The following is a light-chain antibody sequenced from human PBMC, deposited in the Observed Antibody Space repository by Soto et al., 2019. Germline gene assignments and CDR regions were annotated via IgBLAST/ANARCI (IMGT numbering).Light chain of an antibody. J-gene: IGLJ1*01. V-gene: IGLV2-23*02. CDR3: CSYAGSPYV. CDR2: EVS. Sequence: ALTQPASVSGSPGQSITISCTGTSSDVGSYNLVSWYQQHPGKAPKLMIYEVSKRPSGVSNRFSGSKSGNTASLTISGLQAEDEADYYCCSYAGSPYVFGTGTKLTVL. CDR1: SSDVGSYNL.